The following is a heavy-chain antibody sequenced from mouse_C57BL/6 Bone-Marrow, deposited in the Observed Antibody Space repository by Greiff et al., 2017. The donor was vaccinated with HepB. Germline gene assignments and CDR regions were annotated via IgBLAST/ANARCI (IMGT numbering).Heavy chain of an antibody. V-gene: IGHV14-4*01. J-gene: IGHJ1*03. CDR1: GFNIKDDY. CDR3: PTAHWYFDV. Sequence: EVQLQQSGAELVRPGASVKLSCTASGFNIKDDYMHWVKQRPEQGLEWIGWIDPENGDTEYASKFQGKATITADTSSNTAYLQLSSLTSEDTAVYYCPTAHWYFDVWGTGTTVTVSS. CDR2: IDPENGDT.